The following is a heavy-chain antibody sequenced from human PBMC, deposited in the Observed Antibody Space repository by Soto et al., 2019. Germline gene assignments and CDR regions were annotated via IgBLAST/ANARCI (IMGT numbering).Heavy chain of an antibody. J-gene: IGHJ3*01. Sequence: QLQLQESGPGLVNPAATLSPKCAVSGGSVSSGNDFWGWISQPPGKRLERIGNIYYNGDTYYRPSLKSRVTMSVDNAQNPFSLRMTTVTAADTAVYYCARRRIDNRNQGHAFDFWGQGTLVTVSS. D-gene: IGHD1-20*01. CDR2: IYYNGDT. CDR3: ARRRIDNRNQGHAFDF. V-gene: IGHV4-39*01. CDR1: GGSVSSGNDF.